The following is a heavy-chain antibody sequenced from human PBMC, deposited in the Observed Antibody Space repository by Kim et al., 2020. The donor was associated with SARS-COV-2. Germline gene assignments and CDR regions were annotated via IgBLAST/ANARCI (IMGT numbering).Heavy chain of an antibody. J-gene: IGHJ6*02. CDR3: ARRLNPILLWFGELSKLRGNRYYGMDV. V-gene: IGHV1-8*01. D-gene: IGHD3-10*01. CDR1: GYTFTSYD. CDR2: MNPNSGNT. Sequence: ASVKVSCKASGYTFTSYDINWVRQATGQGLEWMGWMNPNSGNTGYAQKFQGRVTMTRNTSISTAYMELSSLRSEDTAVYYCARRLNPILLWFGELSKLRGNRYYGMDVWGQGTTVTVSS.